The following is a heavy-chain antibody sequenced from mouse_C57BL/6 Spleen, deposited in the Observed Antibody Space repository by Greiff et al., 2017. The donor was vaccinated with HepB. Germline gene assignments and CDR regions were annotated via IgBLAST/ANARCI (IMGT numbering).Heavy chain of an antibody. V-gene: IGHV1-62-2*01. J-gene: IGHJ4*01. CDR1: GYTFTEYT. D-gene: IGHD1-1*01. Sequence: VQLQQSGAELVKPGASVKLSCKASGYTFTEYTIHWVKQRSGQGLEWIGWFYPGSGSIKYNEKFKDKATLTADKSSSTVYMERSRLTSEDSAVYFCARHEEGYYYGSSYAMDYWGQGTSVTVSS. CDR3: ARHEEGYYYGSSYAMDY. CDR2: FYPGSGSI.